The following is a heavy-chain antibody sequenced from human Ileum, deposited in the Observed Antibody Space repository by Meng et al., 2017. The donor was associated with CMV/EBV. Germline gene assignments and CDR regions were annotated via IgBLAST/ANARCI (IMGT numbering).Heavy chain of an antibody. Sequence: GPGRVNLSDTLSHSCTVSWGPLSSHSHFWGGTRQPPGKGLEWIATISYSGNTYYNPSLKSPVTISLDTSKNQFSLKLTSVTAADTAVYYCAREPLSGQQLDWGQGTLVTVSS. CDR3: AREPLSGQQLD. CDR2: ISYSGNT. J-gene: IGHJ4*02. D-gene: IGHD6-13*01. V-gene: IGHV4-39*07. CDR1: WGPLSSHSHF.